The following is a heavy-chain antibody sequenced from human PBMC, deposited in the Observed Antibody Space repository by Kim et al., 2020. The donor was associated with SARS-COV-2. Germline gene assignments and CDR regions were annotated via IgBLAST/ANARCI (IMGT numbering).Heavy chain of an antibody. D-gene: IGHD3-22*01. CDR2: TYYSGST. CDR3: ARARITMIVVVTHFDY. Sequence: SETLSLTCTVSGGSISSGGYYWSWIRQHPGKGLEWIGYTYYSGSTYYNPPLKSRVTISVDTSKNQYSLKLSSVTAADTAVYYCARARITMIVVVTHFDYWGQGTLVTVSS. V-gene: IGHV4-31*03. J-gene: IGHJ4*02. CDR1: GGSISSGGYY.